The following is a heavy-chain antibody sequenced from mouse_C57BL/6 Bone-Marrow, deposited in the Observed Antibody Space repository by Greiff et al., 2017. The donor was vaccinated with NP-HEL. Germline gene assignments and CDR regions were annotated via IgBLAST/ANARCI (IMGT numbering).Heavy chain of an antibody. CDR2: IDPSDSYT. CDR1: GYTFTSYW. D-gene: IGHD2-3*01. CDR3: APLSFAY. Sequence: QVQLQQPGAELVKPGASVKLSCKASGYTFTSYWMQWVKQTPGQGLEWIGEIDPSDSYTNYNQKFKGKATLTVDTSSSPAYMQLSSLTSEDSAVYYCAPLSFAYWGQGTLVTVSA. J-gene: IGHJ3*01. V-gene: IGHV1-50*01.